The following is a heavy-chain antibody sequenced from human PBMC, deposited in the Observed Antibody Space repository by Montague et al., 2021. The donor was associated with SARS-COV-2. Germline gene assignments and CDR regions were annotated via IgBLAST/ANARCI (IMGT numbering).Heavy chain of an antibody. J-gene: IGHJ4*02. D-gene: IGHD2-15*01. CDR2: TYCRSEWYP. CDR3: ARAERGSCGDGNCYQYFFNY. Sequence: CAISGDSVSTNSGTWNWVRLSPSRGLEWLGRTYCRSEWYPDYSASVKSRISISPDTSKNQFSLQLNSVTPEDTAVYYCARAERGSCGDGNCYQYFFNYWGQGTLVTVSS. V-gene: IGHV6-1*01. CDR1: GDSVSTNSGT.